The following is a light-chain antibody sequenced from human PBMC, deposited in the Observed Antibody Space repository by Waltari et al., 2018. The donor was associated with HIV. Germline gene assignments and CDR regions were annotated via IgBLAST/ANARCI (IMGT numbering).Light chain of an antibody. Sequence: SYELTQPPSVSMSPGQTARITCSGDALPTKYAFWYQQKSGQAPVLVISEDSKRPPGIPEEFSCSSSGTMATLTISGAQVEDEADYYCYSTDSSVNPLFCRGTKLTVL. CDR2: EDS. J-gene: IGLJ2*01. CDR3: YSTDSSVNPL. V-gene: IGLV3-10*01. CDR1: ALPTKY.